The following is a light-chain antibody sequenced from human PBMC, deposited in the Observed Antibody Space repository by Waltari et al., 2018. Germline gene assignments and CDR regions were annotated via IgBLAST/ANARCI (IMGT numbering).Light chain of an antibody. V-gene: IGLV2-23*02. CDR1: SSDVGSYNV. CDR3: CSYAGRNIWV. J-gene: IGLJ3*02. Sequence: QYALTQPASVSGSTGQSINITCTGTSSDVGSYNVVPWYQQPPDKAPKLMVYEVIERPSGVSTRFSGSKSGNTASLTISGLQAEDEADYYCCSYAGRNIWVFGGGTKVTVL. CDR2: EVI.